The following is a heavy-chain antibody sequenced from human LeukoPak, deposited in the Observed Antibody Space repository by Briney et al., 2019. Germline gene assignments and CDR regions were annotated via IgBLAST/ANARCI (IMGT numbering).Heavy chain of an antibody. CDR2: MDPNSDNT. D-gene: IGHD3-16*02. CDR1: GYTFTSYD. J-gene: IGHJ5*02. Sequence: ASVKVSCKASGYTFTSYDINWVRQATGQGLEWMGWMDPNSDNTDYAQKFQGRVTMTRNTSISTAYMEPSSLRSEDTAVYFCARSRARSLVRGFDPWGQGTLVTVSS. CDR3: ARSRARSLVRGFDP. V-gene: IGHV1-8*01.